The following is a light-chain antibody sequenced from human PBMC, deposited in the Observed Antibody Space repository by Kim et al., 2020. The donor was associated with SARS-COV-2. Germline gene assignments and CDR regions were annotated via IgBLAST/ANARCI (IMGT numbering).Light chain of an antibody. Sequence: GTVTPTLASNTGAVTSGHYPIWFQQKPGQAPRALIYSTSNKHSWTPARFSGSLLGGKAALILSGVQPEDEADYYCLLYCGGAQLGVFGGGTQLTVL. J-gene: IGLJ3*02. CDR1: TGAVTSGHY. V-gene: IGLV7-43*01. CDR2: STS. CDR3: LLYCGGAQLGV.